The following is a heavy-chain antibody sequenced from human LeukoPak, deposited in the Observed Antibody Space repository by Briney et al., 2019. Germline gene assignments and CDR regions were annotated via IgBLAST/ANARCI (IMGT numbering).Heavy chain of an antibody. CDR2: IKSDGSST. Sequence: GGSLRLSCAASGFTFSRYWIHWVRQGPGKGLVWVSRIKSDGSSTSYAESVKGRFTISRDNAKNTVYVHMNSLRDEDTAVYYCARGGRYAYFLDYWGQGTLVTVSS. J-gene: IGHJ4*02. CDR1: GFTFSRYW. D-gene: IGHD3-16*01. V-gene: IGHV3-74*01. CDR3: ARGGRYAYFLDY.